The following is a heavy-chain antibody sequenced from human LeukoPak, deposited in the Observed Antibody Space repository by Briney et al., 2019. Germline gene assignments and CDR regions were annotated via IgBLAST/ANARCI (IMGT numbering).Heavy chain of an antibody. J-gene: IGHJ6*02. V-gene: IGHV7-4-1*02. CDR3: ARVKLESYYSYGLDV. CDR1: GYTFTSYA. Sequence: ASVKVSCKTSGYTFTSYAMNWVRQAPGQGLEWMGWINTNTGNPTYAQGFTGRFVFSLDTSASTAYLQISSLKAEDTAVYYCARVKLESYYSYGLDVWSQGTTVTVSS. D-gene: IGHD1-1*01. CDR2: INTNTGNP.